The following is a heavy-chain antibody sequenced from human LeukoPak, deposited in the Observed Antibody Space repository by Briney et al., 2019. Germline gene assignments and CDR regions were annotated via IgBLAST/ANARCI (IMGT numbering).Heavy chain of an antibody. V-gene: IGHV3-23*01. Sequence: GGSLRLSCAASGFSFSSYAMSWVRQAPGEGLEWVSAISGSDGSTYYADSVKGRYTISRDNSKSTLYLQMNSLRAEDTAVYYCAKDGVSLTVAGEFDNWGQGTLVTVSS. CDR3: AKDGVSLTVAGEFDN. CDR2: ISGSDGST. J-gene: IGHJ4*02. CDR1: GFSFSSYA. D-gene: IGHD6-19*01.